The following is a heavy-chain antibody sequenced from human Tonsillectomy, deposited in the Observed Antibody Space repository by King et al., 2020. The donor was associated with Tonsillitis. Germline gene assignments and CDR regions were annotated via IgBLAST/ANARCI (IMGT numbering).Heavy chain of an antibody. V-gene: IGHV1-46*04. CDR2: INPSGGRT. CDR1: GYTFTSYY. J-gene: IGHJ4*02. CDR3: ARAVASYFYY. Sequence: QLVQSGAEVKKPGASVKVSCKASGYTFTSYYMHWVRQAPGQGLEWMGIINPSGGRTSYAQKLQGRVTMTRDTSTSTVYMELSSLRSEDTAVYYCARAVASYFYYWGQGTLVTVSS.